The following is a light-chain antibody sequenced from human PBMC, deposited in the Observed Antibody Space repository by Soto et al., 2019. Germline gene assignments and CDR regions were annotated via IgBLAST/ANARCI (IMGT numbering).Light chain of an antibody. CDR3: SSYTTSRPLGV. CDR1: SSDVGGYEY. CDR2: DVS. J-gene: IGLJ1*01. V-gene: IGLV2-14*03. Sequence: QSVLTQPASVSGSPGQSITISCTGTSSDVGGYEYVSWYQQQPGTAPKRIIYDVSDRPSGVSNRFSGSKSGNTASLAISGLQAEDEADYYCSSYTTSRPLGVFGTGTKVTVL.